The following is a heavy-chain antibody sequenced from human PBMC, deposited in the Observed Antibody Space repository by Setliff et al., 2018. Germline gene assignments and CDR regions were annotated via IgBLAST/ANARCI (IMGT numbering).Heavy chain of an antibody. V-gene: IGHV4-34*01. CDR3: ARGQLVLRGTTLYYMDL. D-gene: IGHD5-12*01. J-gene: IGHJ6*03. Sequence: KTSETLSLTCDLYGGSLRNHKWSWIRQSPGKGLEWIGEISYLGSTNYNPSLKSRVVISTDTSNNRFSLLLRSVTAADTAVYYCARGQLVLRGTTLYYMDLWDKGASVTVSS. CDR1: GGSLRNHK. CDR2: ISYLGST.